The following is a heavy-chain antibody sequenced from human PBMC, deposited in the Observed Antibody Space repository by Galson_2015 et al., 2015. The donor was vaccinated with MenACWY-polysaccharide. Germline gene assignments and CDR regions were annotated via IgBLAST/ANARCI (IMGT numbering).Heavy chain of an antibody. Sequence: SLRLSCAASGFTFSTSWMSWVRPAPGKGLEWVANIKQDASAKNYVDSVKGRFTISRDNAQNTLHLQMNSLRAEDTAVYYCARHDSGSYYVYWGQGTLVTVSS. CDR2: IKQDASAK. CDR3: ARHDSGSYYVY. J-gene: IGHJ4*02. V-gene: IGHV3-7*03. CDR1: GFTFSTSW. D-gene: IGHD1-26*01.